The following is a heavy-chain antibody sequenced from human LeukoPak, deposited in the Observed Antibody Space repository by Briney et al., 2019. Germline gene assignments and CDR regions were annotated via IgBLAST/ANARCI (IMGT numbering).Heavy chain of an antibody. CDR2: IYYSGST. J-gene: IGHJ5*02. D-gene: IGHD2-2*01. CDR3: AIWRGLGYCSSTSCFRFDP. CDR1: GGSISSYY. Sequence: SETLSLTWTVSGGSISSYYWSWIRQPPGKGLEWIGYIYYSGSTNYNPSLKSRVTISVDTSKNQFSLKLSSVTAADTAVYYCAIWRGLGYCSSTSCFRFDPWGQGTLVTVSS. V-gene: IGHV4-59*01.